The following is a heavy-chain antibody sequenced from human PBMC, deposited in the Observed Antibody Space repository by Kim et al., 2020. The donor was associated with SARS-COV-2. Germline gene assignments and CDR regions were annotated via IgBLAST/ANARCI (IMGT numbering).Heavy chain of an antibody. Sequence: SETLSLTCTVSGGSVSDYYWSWIRQPPGKGLEWIGYISYTGSTDYSPSLKSRVTISVDTSKNQFSLKLTSVTAADTALYYCARVGVESETENYFDSWGQG. CDR3: ARVGVESETENYFDS. D-gene: IGHD3-16*01. J-gene: IGHJ4*02. CDR2: ISYTGST. CDR1: GGSVSDYY. V-gene: IGHV4-59*02.